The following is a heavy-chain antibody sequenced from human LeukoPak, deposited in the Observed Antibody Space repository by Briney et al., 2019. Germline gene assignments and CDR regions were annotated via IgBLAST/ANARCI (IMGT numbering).Heavy chain of an antibody. CDR2: IYYSGST. CDR3: ARDHYDHYGDYVFDY. Sequence: SETLSLTCTVSGGSISSYYWSWIRQPPGKGLEWIGYIYYSGSTNYNPSLKSRVTISVDTSKNQFSLKLSSVTAADTAVYFCARDHYDHYGDYVFDYWGQGTLVTVSS. CDR1: GGSISSYY. V-gene: IGHV4-59*01. D-gene: IGHD4-17*01. J-gene: IGHJ4*02.